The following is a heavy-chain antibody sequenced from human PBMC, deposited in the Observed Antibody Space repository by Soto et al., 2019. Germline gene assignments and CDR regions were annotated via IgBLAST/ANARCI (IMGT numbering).Heavy chain of an antibody. CDR2: INHTGGT. V-gene: IGHV4-34*02. D-gene: IGHD3-3*01. CDR1: GGSVNGYY. CDR3: ATRITVFGLLIPPFDP. Sequence: QVHLQQWGAGLLKPSETLSLTCAVYGGSVNGYYWNWIRQPPGKGLEWIGEINHTGGTPYNPSLKSRVTMSVDTSKNQFSLRLSSVTAADTAIYYCATRITVFGLLIPPFDPWGQGTQVTVSS. J-gene: IGHJ5*02.